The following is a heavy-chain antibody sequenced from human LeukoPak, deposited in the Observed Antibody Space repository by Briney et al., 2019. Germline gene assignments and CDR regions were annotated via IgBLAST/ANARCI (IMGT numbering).Heavy chain of an antibody. CDR2: IYTSGST. D-gene: IGHD6-13*01. J-gene: IGHJ4*02. Sequence: SETLSLTCTVSSGSISSGSYYWSWIRQPAGKGLEWIGRIYTSGSTNYNPSLKSRVTMSVDTSKNQFSLKLSSVTAADTAVYYCALIAAAGNFDYWGQGTLVTVSS. V-gene: IGHV4-61*02. CDR1: SGSISSGSYY. CDR3: ALIAAAGNFDY.